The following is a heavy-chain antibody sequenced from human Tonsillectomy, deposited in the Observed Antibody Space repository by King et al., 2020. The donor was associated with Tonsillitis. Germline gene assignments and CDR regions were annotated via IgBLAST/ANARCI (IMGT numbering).Heavy chain of an antibody. CDR3: ARGGEPWFDP. CDR1: GFTFSSYS. Sequence: EVQLVESGGGLVKPGGSLRLSCAASGFTFSSYSMNWVRQAPGKGLEWFSSISSSSSYIYYADSVKGRFTISRDNAKNSLYLQMNSLRAEDTAVYYCARGGEPWFDPWGQGTLVTVSS. J-gene: IGHJ5*02. V-gene: IGHV3-21*01. D-gene: IGHD3-16*01. CDR2: ISSSSSYI.